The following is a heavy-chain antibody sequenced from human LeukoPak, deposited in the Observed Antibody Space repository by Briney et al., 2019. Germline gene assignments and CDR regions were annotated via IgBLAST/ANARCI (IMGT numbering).Heavy chain of an antibody. J-gene: IGHJ4*02. Sequence: PSETLSLTCTVSGGSISDYYWTWIRQPPGKGLEWIGYIYYQGTTNYNPSLRSRVSISLDTSSSHFSLKLSSVTAADTAFYYCASWRSGYFDYWGQGTLVTVSS. CDR2: IYYQGTT. D-gene: IGHD3-3*01. V-gene: IGHV4-59*01. CDR1: GGSISDYY. CDR3: ASWRSGYFDY.